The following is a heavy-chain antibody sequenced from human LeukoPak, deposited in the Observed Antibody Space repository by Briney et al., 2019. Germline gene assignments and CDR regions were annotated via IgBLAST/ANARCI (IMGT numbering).Heavy chain of an antibody. CDR2: ISSSGNSI. D-gene: IGHD6-13*01. Sequence: GGSLRLSCAASGFTVISYEMDWVRQAPGKGLEWVSYISSSGNSIFYADSVKSRFTISRDNSNNTLYLQMNNLRAEDTAVYYCAKTHSSSWHPLDFWGQGTLVTASS. CDR3: AKTHSSSWHPLDF. CDR1: GFTVISYE. V-gene: IGHV3-48*03. J-gene: IGHJ4*02.